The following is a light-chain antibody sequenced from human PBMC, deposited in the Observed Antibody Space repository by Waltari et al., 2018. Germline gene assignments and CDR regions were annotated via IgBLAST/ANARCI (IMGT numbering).Light chain of an antibody. CDR1: GTDAGDYNS. CDR3: CSYAGTWV. CDR2: DVT. J-gene: IGLJ3*02. Sequence: QSALTQPRSVSGSPGQSVTISCTGTGTDAGDYNSVSWYQQHPGKAPKLVIYDVTKRPSGVPDRFSGSKSGNSASLTVSGLQAEDEADYYCCSYAGTWVFGGGTKLTVL. V-gene: IGLV2-11*01.